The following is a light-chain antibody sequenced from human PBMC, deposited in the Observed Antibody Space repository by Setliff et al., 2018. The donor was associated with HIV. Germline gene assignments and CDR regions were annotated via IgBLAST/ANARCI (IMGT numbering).Light chain of an antibody. J-gene: IGLJ1*01. CDR1: SSDVGGYNY. V-gene: IGLV2-14*01. CDR3: SSYTSSSTYV. CDR2: DVS. Sequence: QSVLTQPASVSGSPGQSITISCTGTSSDVGGYNYVSWYQQHPGKAPKLMTSDVSKRPSGVSSRFSGSKSGNTASLTISGLQTEDEADYYCSSYTSSSTYVFGTGTKVTVL.